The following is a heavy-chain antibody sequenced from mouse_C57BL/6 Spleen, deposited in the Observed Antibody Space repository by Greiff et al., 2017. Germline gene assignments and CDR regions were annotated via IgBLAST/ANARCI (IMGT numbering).Heavy chain of an antibody. Sequence: QVQLKPSGAELVKPGASVKISCKASGYAFRSYWMNWVEPRPGKGLELIGQIYPGDGDTNYNGKFQGQATLTADKSSSTAYMQLSSLTSEDSAVYFCARSKTAAFAYWGQGTLVTVSA. CDR2: IYPGDGDT. CDR1: GYAFRSYW. CDR3: ARSKTAAFAY. J-gene: IGHJ3*01. D-gene: IGHD3-2*01. V-gene: IGHV1-80*01.